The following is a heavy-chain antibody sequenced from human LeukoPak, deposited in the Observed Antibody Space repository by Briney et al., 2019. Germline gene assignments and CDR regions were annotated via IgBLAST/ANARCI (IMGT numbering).Heavy chain of an antibody. Sequence: ASVKVSCKASGYTFTSYGISWVRQAPGQGLEWMGWISAYNGNTNYAQKLQGRVTMTTDTSTSTAYMELRSLRSDDTAVYYCARDRGTFYYDSGSYFFDYWGQGTLVIVSS. CDR2: ISAYNGNT. CDR3: ARDRGTFYYDSGSYFFDY. V-gene: IGHV1-18*01. J-gene: IGHJ4*02. CDR1: GYTFTSYG. D-gene: IGHD3-22*01.